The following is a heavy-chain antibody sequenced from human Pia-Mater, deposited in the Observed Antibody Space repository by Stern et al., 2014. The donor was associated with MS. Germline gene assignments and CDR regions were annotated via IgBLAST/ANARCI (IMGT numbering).Heavy chain of an antibody. CDR2: IPGSGT. V-gene: IGHV3-23*04. CDR1: GFTFSSSM. CDR3: ARGWGES. Sequence: EVQLVESGGGLVQPGGSLRLSCVASGFTFSSSMMTWVRQAPGKGLEWVSVIPGSGTYYADSVKGRFTVSRDTSKNTVYLQMNSLRVEDAALYYCARGWGESWGQGALVTVSS. D-gene: IGHD3-16*01. J-gene: IGHJ5*02.